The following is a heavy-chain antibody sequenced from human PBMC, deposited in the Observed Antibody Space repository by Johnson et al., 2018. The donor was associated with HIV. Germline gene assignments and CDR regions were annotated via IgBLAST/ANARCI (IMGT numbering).Heavy chain of an antibody. D-gene: IGHD3-16*01. V-gene: IGHV3-30*02. CDR2: IRYDGSNK. J-gene: IGHJ3*02. CDR3: AKDGAYSIPWSAFDI. Sequence: QVQLVESGGGVVQPGGSLRLSCAASAFTFSSYGMHWVRQAPGKGLEWVAFIRYDGSNKYYADSVKGRFTISRDNSKNTLYRQMNSLRAEDTAVYYCAKDGAYSIPWSAFDIWGQGTMVTVSS. CDR1: AFTFSSYG.